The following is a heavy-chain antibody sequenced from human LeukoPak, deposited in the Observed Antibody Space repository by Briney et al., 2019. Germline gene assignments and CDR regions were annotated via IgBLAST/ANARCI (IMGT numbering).Heavy chain of an antibody. D-gene: IGHD3-3*01. J-gene: IGHJ4*02. V-gene: IGHV4-34*01. Sequence: PSETLSLTCAVYSGSFSGYYWSWIRQPPGKGLEWIGEINHSGSTNYNPSLKSRVTISVDTSKNQFSLKLSSVIAADTAVYYCARPARKAYDLDDYWGQGTLVTVSS. CDR1: SGSFSGYY. CDR3: ARPARKAYDLDDY. CDR2: INHSGST.